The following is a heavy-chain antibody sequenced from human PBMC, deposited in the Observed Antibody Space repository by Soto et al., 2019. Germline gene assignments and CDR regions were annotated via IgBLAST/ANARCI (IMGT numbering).Heavy chain of an antibody. CDR2: IYYTGST. Sequence: PSETLSLTCTVSGDSIGSGGYYWSWIRQHPGKGLEWIGCIYYTGSTYYNPSLKSRVTMSVDTSENQFSLKLSSVTAADTAVYYCARDASRIYFDPWGQGTLVTVSS. CDR1: GDSIGSGGYY. J-gene: IGHJ5*02. CDR3: ARDASRIYFDP. V-gene: IGHV4-31*03. D-gene: IGHD6-13*01.